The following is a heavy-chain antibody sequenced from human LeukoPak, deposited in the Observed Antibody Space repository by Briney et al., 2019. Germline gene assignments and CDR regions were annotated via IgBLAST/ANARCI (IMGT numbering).Heavy chain of an antibody. D-gene: IGHD3-22*01. V-gene: IGHV3-48*01. J-gene: IGHJ4*02. CDR3: ARDRSSGYYGTSDY. Sequence: PGGSLRLSCAASGFTFSSYSMNWVRQAPGKGLEWVSYISSSSSTIYYADSVKGRFTISRDNAKNSLYLQMNSLRAEDTAVYYCARDRSSGYYGTSDYWGLGTLVTVSS. CDR1: GFTFSSYS. CDR2: ISSSSSTI.